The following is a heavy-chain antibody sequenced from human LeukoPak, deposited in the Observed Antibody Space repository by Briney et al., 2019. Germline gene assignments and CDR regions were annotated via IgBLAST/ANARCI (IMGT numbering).Heavy chain of an antibody. V-gene: IGHV3-23*01. CDR1: GFTFSSNA. CDR3: AXXGGYSSXTXYY. CDR2: ISGNGGST. Sequence: PGGSLRLSCAASGFTFSSNAMSWVRQAPGKGLEWVSGISGNGGSTYYADSVKGRFTISRDSPKNTLYLQMNSLRAEDTAIYYCAXXGGYSSXTXYYWGQGXLVTV. J-gene: IGHJ4*02. D-gene: IGHD6-19*01.